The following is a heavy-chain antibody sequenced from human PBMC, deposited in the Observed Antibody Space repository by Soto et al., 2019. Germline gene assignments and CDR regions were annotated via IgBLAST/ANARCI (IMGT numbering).Heavy chain of an antibody. Sequence: EVQVLDSGGGLVQPGGSLRLSCAASGFTFTNYPMAWVHQAPAKGLEWVSTISGSGGSTFYADSVKGRFTISRDNSKNTVYLRMNSLRVEDTAVYYCAKRPLKFEGSYFDYWGQGTLVTVSS. J-gene: IGHJ4*02. V-gene: IGHV3-23*01. D-gene: IGHD3-10*01. CDR1: GFTFTNYP. CDR3: AKRPLKFEGSYFDY. CDR2: ISGSGGST.